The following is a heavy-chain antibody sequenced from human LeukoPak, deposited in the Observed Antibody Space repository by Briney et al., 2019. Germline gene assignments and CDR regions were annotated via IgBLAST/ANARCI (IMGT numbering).Heavy chain of an antibody. CDR3: AKDPAPHPGGYCSTTSCYRGGVLDY. CDR1: GFTFSSYA. Sequence: PGGSLRLSCAASGFTFSSYAMSWVRQAPGKGLEWVSAISGSGGSTYYADSVKGRFTISRDNSKNTLYLQMNSLRAEDTAVYYCAKDPAPHPGGYCSTTSCYRGGVLDYWGQGTLVTVSS. D-gene: IGHD2-2*02. CDR2: ISGSGGST. V-gene: IGHV3-23*01. J-gene: IGHJ4*02.